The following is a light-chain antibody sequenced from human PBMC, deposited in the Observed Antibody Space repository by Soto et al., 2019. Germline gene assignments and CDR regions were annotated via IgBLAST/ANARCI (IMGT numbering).Light chain of an antibody. CDR3: SSYSRSSFYV. CDR1: ISDVGGYIY. Sequence: QSLISQPAYVSGSRGQSVTISCTGTISDVGGYIYVSWYQQHPGKAPKLMIYEVSNRPSGVSNRFSGSKSGNTASLTISGLQAEDEADYYCSSYSRSSFYVFGTGTKVTVL. V-gene: IGLV2-14*01. J-gene: IGLJ1*01. CDR2: EVS.